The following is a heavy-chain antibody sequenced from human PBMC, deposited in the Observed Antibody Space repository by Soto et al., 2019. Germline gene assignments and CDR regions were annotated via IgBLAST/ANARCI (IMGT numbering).Heavy chain of an antibody. CDR3: AKDSTIDFFFDY. Sequence: EVQLLESGGRLVQPGGSLRLSCAASGFTFSSYAMSWVRQAPGKGLEWVSAISGSGGSTYYADSVKGRLTISRDNSKNTLYRQMNSLRAEDTAVYYCAKDSTIDFFFDYWGQGTLVTVSS. J-gene: IGHJ4*02. CDR2: ISGSGGST. V-gene: IGHV3-23*01. CDR1: GFTFSSYA. D-gene: IGHD3-9*01.